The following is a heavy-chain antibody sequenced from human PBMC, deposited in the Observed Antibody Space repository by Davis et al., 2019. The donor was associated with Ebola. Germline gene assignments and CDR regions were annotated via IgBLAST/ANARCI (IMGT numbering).Heavy chain of an antibody. J-gene: IGHJ4*02. D-gene: IGHD3-9*01. V-gene: IGHV3-23*01. Sequence: PGGSLRLSCAASGFTFSNYAMTWVRQAPGKGLEWVSSISGSGGSTYHADSVRGRFTISRDNSKNTLYLQMKSLRAEDTAVYYCAKDRSPHNYDILTGYYYYFDYWGQGTLVTVSS. CDR1: GFTFSNYA. CDR3: AKDRSPHNYDILTGYYYYFDY. CDR2: ISGSGGST.